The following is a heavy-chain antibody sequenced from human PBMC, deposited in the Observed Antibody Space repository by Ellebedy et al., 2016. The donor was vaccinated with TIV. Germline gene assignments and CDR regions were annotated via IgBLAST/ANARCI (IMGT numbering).Heavy chain of an antibody. J-gene: IGHJ4*02. Sequence: SETLSLTCTVSGGSISSSSYYWGWIRQPPGKGLEWIGRIYYSGSTYYNPSLKSRVIISVDTSKNQFSLKMSSVTAADTAVYYCARHSGSSSWYVYYFDYWGQGTLVTVSS. CDR1: GGSISSSSYY. CDR2: IYYSGST. V-gene: IGHV4-39*01. D-gene: IGHD6-13*01. CDR3: ARHSGSSSWYVYYFDY.